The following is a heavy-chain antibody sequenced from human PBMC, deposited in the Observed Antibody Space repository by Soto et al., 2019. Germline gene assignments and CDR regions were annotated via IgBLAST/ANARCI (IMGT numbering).Heavy chain of an antibody. CDR2: ISYDGSNK. CDR3: AKDNGSGCDWLRVGDASDI. Sequence: QVQLVESGGGVVQPGRSLRLSCAASGFTFSSYGMHWVRQAPVKGLEWGAVISYDGSNKYYADSVKGRLTISSDNSKHTLYLQMNRLRGEDTAVYYCAKDNGSGCDWLRVGDASDIWGQGTMVTVSS. J-gene: IGHJ3*02. D-gene: IGHD5-12*01. V-gene: IGHV3-30*18. CDR1: GFTFSSYG.